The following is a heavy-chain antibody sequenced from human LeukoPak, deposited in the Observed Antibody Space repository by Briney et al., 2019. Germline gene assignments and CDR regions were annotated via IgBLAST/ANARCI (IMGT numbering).Heavy chain of an antibody. V-gene: IGHV3-21*01. Sequence: GGSLRLSCAASGFTFSSYSMNWVRRAPGKGLEWVSSISSSSSYIYYADSVKGRFTISRDNAKNSLYLQMNSLRAEDTAVYYCARDAYGIVDRNNWFDPWGQGTLVTVSS. CDR3: ARDAYGIVDRNNWFDP. J-gene: IGHJ5*02. CDR1: GFTFSSYS. D-gene: IGHD3-22*01. CDR2: ISSSSSYI.